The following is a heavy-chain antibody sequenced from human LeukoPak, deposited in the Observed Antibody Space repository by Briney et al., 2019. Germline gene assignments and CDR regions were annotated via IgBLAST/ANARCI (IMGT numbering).Heavy chain of an antibody. CDR2: ISSSSSYI. Sequence: GGSLRLSCAASGFTFSSYRMNWVRQAQGKGLEWVSSISSSSSYIYYADSVKGRFTISRDNTKNSLYLQMHSLRAEDTAVYYCARDGTGIVYYYAMDVWGQGTTVTVSS. CDR1: GFTFSSYR. CDR3: ARDGTGIVYYYAMDV. D-gene: IGHD3/OR15-3a*01. V-gene: IGHV3-21*01. J-gene: IGHJ6*02.